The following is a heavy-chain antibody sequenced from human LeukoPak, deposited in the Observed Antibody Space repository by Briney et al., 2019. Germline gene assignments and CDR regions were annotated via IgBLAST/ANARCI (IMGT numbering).Heavy chain of an antibody. Sequence: GGSLRLSCATSGFTFSSYGMHWVRQAPGKGLEWVAVISYHGRNKYYADSVEGRFTISRDNAENTLYLQMNSLRVEDTAVYYCTRRVSTTRWFDPWGQGTLVTVSS. J-gene: IGHJ5*02. D-gene: IGHD2-15*01. V-gene: IGHV3-30*03. CDR1: GFTFSSYG. CDR2: ISYHGRNK. CDR3: TRRVSTTRWFDP.